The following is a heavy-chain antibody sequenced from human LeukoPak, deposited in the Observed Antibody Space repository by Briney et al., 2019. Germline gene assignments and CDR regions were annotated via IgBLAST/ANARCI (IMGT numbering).Heavy chain of an antibody. CDR1: GYTFTGYY. D-gene: IGHD3-9*01. V-gene: IGHV1-2*02. J-gene: IGHJ4*02. Sequence: ASVKVSCKASGYTFTGYYMHWVRQAPGQGLEWMGWINPNSGDTNYAQKFQGRVTMTRDTSISTAYMELSRLRSDDTAVYYCARGFLTGYVADYWGQGALVTVSS. CDR3: ARGFLTGYVADY. CDR2: INPNSGDT.